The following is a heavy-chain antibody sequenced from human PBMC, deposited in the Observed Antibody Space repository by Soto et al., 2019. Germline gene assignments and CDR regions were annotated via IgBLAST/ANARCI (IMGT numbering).Heavy chain of an antibody. V-gene: IGHV3-30-3*01. CDR3: ARVSPKKSSGHMDV. D-gene: IGHD6-25*01. J-gene: IGHJ6*02. Sequence: LSCAASGFTFSSYAMHWVRQAPGKGLEWVAVISYDGSNKYYADSVKGRFTISRDNSKNTLYLQMNSLRAEDTAVYYCARVSPKKSSGHMDVWGQGTTVTVSS. CDR1: GFTFSSYA. CDR2: ISYDGSNK.